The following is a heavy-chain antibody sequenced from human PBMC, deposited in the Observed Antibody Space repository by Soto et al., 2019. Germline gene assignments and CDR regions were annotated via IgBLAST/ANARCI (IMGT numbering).Heavy chain of an antibody. CDR1: GFTFNNYA. V-gene: IGHV3-23*01. CDR3: AKGESSVSARDFDP. J-gene: IGHJ5*02. D-gene: IGHD3-22*01. Sequence: DVQLLESGGDLAQPGESLRLSCEASGFTFNNYAIAWVRQAPGKGLEWVSGITSSGAAYYADSVKGRFTISRDNSKNTLYLQMNSLRAEDTAVYYCAKGESSVSARDFDPWGQGTLVTVSS. CDR2: ITSSGAA.